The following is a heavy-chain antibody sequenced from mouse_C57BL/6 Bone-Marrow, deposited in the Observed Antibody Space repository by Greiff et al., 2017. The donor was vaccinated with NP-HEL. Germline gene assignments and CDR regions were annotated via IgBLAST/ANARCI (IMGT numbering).Heavy chain of an antibody. CDR3: ASEGYDYDDGVAY. D-gene: IGHD2-4*01. CDR1: GYTFTSYW. J-gene: IGHJ3*01. Sequence: QVQLQQPGAELVRPGTSVKLSCKASGYTFTSYWMHWVKQRPGQGLEWIGVIDPSDSYTNYNQKFKGKATLTVDTSSSTAYMQLSSLTSEDSAVYYCASEGYDYDDGVAYWGQGTLVTVSA. V-gene: IGHV1-59*01. CDR2: IDPSDSYT.